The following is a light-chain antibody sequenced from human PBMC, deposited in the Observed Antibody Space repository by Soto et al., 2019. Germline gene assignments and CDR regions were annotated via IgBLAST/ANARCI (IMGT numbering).Light chain of an antibody. J-gene: IGKJ4*01. CDR2: GTS. CDR1: QSVSSGN. V-gene: IGKV3-20*01. Sequence: EIVLTPSPGTLSFSPGERATLSCMASQSVSSGNLAWYQQKPGQAPRLLIHGTSTRATGITDRFSGSGSGTDFTLTINRLEPEDVAVYYCQQYGSSRITFGGGTKGDIK. CDR3: QQYGSSRIT.